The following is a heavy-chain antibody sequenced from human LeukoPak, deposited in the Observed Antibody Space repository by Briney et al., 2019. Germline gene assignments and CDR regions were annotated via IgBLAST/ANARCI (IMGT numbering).Heavy chain of an antibody. J-gene: IGHJ4*02. CDR1: GYTFTGYY. V-gene: IGHV1-2*02. CDR3: AREWWEAAAGPPLLYYFDY. D-gene: IGHD6-13*01. Sequence: ASVKVSRKASGYTFTGYYMHWVRQAPGQGLEWMGWINPNSGGTNYAQKFQGRVTMTRDTSISTAYMELSRLRSDDTAVYYCAREWWEAAAGPPLLYYFDYWGRGTLVTVSS. CDR2: INPNSGGT.